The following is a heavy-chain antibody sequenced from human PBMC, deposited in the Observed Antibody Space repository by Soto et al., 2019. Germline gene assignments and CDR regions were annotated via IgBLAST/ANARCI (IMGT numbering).Heavy chain of an antibody. CDR2: INHSGST. J-gene: IGHJ4*02. V-gene: IGHV4-34*01. CDR1: GGSFSGYY. D-gene: IGHD3-22*01. Sequence: QVQLQQWGAGLLKPSETLSLTCAVYGGSFSGYYWSWIRQPPGKGLEWIGEINHSGSTNYNPSLKSRVAISVDTSKNHFSLNLRSVTAADTAVYYCARAPLYYYDSRGYYRHFDYWGQGTLVTVSS. CDR3: ARAPLYYYDSRGYYRHFDY.